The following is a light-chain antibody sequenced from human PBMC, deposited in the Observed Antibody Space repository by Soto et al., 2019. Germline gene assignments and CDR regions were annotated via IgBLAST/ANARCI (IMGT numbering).Light chain of an antibody. J-gene: IGLJ1*01. CDR1: SSNIGAGYD. Sequence: QSVLTQPPSVSGAPGQRVTISYTGSSSNIGAGYDVHWYQQFPGTAPKLLIYGNSNRPSGVPDRFSGSKSGTSASLAITGLQAEDEDDYCCQYYDSSLSGVFGSGTKLTVL. V-gene: IGLV1-40*01. CDR2: GNS. CDR3: QYYDSSLSGV.